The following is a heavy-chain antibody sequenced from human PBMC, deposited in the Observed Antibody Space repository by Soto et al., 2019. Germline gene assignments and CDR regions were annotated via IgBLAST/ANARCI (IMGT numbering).Heavy chain of an antibody. D-gene: IGHD1-26*01. CDR3: ATLVSGEGVVGAILNWFDP. CDR1: VSTLTELS. V-gene: IGHV1-24*01. J-gene: IGHJ5*02. Sequence: ASVKVSCKVAVSTLTELSMHWVRQAPGKGLEWMGGFDPEDGETIYSQKFQGRVTVTKDTSTDTVYMELSSLRSEDTAVYYCATLVSGEGVVGAILNWFDPWGQGTMVTVSS. CDR2: FDPEDGET.